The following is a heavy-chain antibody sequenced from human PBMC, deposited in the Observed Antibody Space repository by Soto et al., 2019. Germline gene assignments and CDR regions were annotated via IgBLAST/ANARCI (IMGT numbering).Heavy chain of an antibody. CDR3: ARTGHVDIVATINWFDP. CDR1: GGSISSSNW. D-gene: IGHD5-12*01. CDR2: IYHSGST. V-gene: IGHV4-4*02. J-gene: IGHJ5*02. Sequence: SETLSLTCAVSGGSISSSNWWSWVRQPPGKGLEWIGEIYHSGSTNYNPSLKSRVTISVDKSKNQFSLKLSSVTAADTAVYYCARTGHVDIVATINWFDPWGQGTLVTVSS.